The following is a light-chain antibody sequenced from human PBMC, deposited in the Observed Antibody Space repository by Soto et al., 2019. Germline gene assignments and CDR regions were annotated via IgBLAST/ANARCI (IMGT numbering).Light chain of an antibody. CDR1: SNDIGGYNY. CDR2: EVS. CDR3: SSYERDSPLV. V-gene: IGLV2-14*03. Sequence: QSVLTQPASVSGSPGQSITISCTGTSNDIGGYNYVSWYQQRPGKAPKLIISEVSDRPSGVSDRFSGSKSGNTASLTISGLQAEDEAVYYCSSYERDSPLVFGGGTKLTVL. J-gene: IGLJ2*01.